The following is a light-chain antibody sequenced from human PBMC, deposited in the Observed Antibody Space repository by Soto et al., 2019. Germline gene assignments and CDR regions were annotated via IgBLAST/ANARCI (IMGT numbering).Light chain of an antibody. Sequence: EIVMTQSRVTLSLSPGERATLSCRARQSVLTNFSSYQQNPGQAPRPLIYGSSTRATIVPAGLSDSLSGTEFSLTISSLQSEDFAVYYCQHYDNWSSFGQGTKLDIK. CDR1: QSVLTN. V-gene: IGKV3-15*01. CDR2: GSS. CDR3: QHYDNWSS. J-gene: IGKJ1*01.